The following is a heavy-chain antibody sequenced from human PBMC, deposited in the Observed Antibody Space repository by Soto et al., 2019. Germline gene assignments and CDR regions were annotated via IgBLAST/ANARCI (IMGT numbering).Heavy chain of an antibody. Sequence: EVQLVESGGGLVQPGGSLRLSCAASGFTLSSYSMNWVRQAPGKGLEWVSYITGSSTTSYYADPVRCRFTIARDNARKSLYLQMNSLRDEDTAVYYCARSTASGSAGLDFWGRGTTVTVSS. V-gene: IGHV3-48*02. D-gene: IGHD5-12*01. CDR1: GFTLSSYS. J-gene: IGHJ6*02. CDR2: ITGSSTTS. CDR3: ARSTASGSAGLDF.